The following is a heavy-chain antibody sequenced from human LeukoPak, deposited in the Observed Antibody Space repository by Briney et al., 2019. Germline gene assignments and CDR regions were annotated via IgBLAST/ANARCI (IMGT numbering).Heavy chain of an antibody. V-gene: IGHV4-61*02. CDR2: IYTSGST. CDR1: GGSISSGSYY. Sequence: SETLSLTCTVSGGSISSGSYYWSWIRQPAGKGLEWIGRIYTSGSTNYNPSLKSRVTISVDTSKNQFSLKLSSVTAADTAVYYCARERVGGYLVHWGQGTLVTVSS. J-gene: IGHJ4*02. CDR3: ARERVGGYLVH. D-gene: IGHD3-22*01.